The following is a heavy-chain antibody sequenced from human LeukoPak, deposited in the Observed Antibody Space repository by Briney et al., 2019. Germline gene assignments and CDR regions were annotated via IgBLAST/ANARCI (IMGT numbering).Heavy chain of an antibody. V-gene: IGHV4-61*02. CDR1: GGSINRGSYY. CDR2: IYTSGGT. CDR3: ARDYRLTQIQY. D-gene: IGHD1-26*01. Sequence: SETLSLTCTVSGGSINRGSYYWSWMRQPAGKGLEWIGRIYTSGGTTYNPSLKSRVTISVDTSKNQFSLRLSSVTAADTAVYYCARDYRLTQIQYWGQGTLVTVSS. J-gene: IGHJ1*01.